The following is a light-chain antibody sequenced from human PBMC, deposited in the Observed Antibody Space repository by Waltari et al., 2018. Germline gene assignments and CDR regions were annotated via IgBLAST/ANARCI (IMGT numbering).Light chain of an antibody. CDR2: VNSDGSH. Sequence: QLVLTQSPSASASLGASVKLTSPLSRGHSSNFLACPQQRPEKGPRYLMKVNSDGSHSKGDEIPDRFSGSSSGAERYLTISNLQSEDEADYFCQTGGHGTWVFGGGTTLTVL. V-gene: IGLV4-69*01. CDR1: RGHSSNF. CDR3: QTGGHGTWV. J-gene: IGLJ3*02.